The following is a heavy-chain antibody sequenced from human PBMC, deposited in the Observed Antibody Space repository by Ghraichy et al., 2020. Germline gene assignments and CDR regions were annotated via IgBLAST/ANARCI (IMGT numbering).Heavy chain of an antibody. D-gene: IGHD5-12*01. CDR1: GGSISSYY. Sequence: SETLSLTCNVSGGSISSYYWSWIRQPPGKGLEWIGHIYYSGSTNYNPSLKSRVTISVDTSKSQFSLQLSSVTAADTAVYYCARGYSAYDPLNYFDFWGQGTLVTVSS. V-gene: IGHV4-59*01. CDR3: ARGYSAYDPLNYFDF. J-gene: IGHJ4*02. CDR2: IYYSGST.